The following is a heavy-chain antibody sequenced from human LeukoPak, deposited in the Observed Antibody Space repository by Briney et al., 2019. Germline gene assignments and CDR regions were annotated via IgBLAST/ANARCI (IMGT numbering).Heavy chain of an antibody. J-gene: IGHJ3*02. D-gene: IGHD3-22*01. Sequence: PSETLSLTCTVSGGSTSNYYWSWIRQPPGKGLEWVGYIYYSGSTNYNPSLKSRLTISVDTSKNQFSLKLSSVTAADTAVYYCARPSSGYYDRGAFDIWGQGTMVTVSS. CDR1: GGSTSNYY. V-gene: IGHV4-59*01. CDR3: ARPSSGYYDRGAFDI. CDR2: IYYSGST.